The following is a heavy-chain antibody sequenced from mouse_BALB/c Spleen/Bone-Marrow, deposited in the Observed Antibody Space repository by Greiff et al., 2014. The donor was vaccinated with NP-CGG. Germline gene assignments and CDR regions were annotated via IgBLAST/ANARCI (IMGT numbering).Heavy chain of an antibody. CDR3: ARDKGRVFFDY. Sequence: VQLQQSGGGLVQPGGSLRLSCATSGFTFTDYYMNWVRQPPGKALEWLGFIRNKANGYTTEYSASVKGRSTISRDNSQNILYLQMNTLRAEDSATYYCARDKGRVFFDYWGQGTTLTVSS. J-gene: IGHJ2*01. V-gene: IGHV7-3*02. CDR2: IRNKANGYTT. CDR1: GFTFTDYY.